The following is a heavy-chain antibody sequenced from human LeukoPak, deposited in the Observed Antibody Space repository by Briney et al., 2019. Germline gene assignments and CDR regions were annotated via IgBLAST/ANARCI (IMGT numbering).Heavy chain of an antibody. D-gene: IGHD3-22*01. CDR1: GGSISSYY. V-gene: IGHV4-4*07. Sequence: KTSETLSLTCTVSGGSISSYYWSWIRQPAGKGLEWIGRIYTSGSTNYNPSLKSRVTMSVDTSKNQFSLKLSSVTAADTAVYYCARDAPNYYDSSGYYFPWAFDIWGQGTMVTVSS. CDR2: IYTSGST. CDR3: ARDAPNYYDSSGYYFPWAFDI. J-gene: IGHJ3*02.